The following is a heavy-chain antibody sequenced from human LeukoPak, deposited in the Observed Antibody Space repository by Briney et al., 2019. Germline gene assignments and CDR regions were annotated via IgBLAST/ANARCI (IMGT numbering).Heavy chain of an antibody. J-gene: IGHJ4*02. D-gene: IGHD3-10*02. CDR1: GFTFSSYS. V-gene: IGHV3-21*01. CDR3: AREGWSGLQFDY. Sequence: TGGSLRLSCAASGFTFSSYSMNWVRQAPGKGLEWVSSISSSSSYIYYADSVKGRFTISRDNAKNSLYLQMNSLRAEDTAVYYCAREGWSGLQFDYWGQGTLVTVSS. CDR2: ISSSSSYI.